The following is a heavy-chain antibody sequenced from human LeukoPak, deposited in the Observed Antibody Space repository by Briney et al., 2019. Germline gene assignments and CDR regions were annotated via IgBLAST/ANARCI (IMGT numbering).Heavy chain of an antibody. J-gene: IGHJ5*02. D-gene: IGHD1-26*01. CDR2: ISWNSGSI. V-gene: IGHV3-9*01. CDR1: GFTFDDYA. CDR3: AKDVARYRWELPGWFDP. Sequence: GGSLRLSCAASGFTFDDYAMHWVRQAPGKGLEWVSGISWNSGSIGYADSVKGRFTISRDNAKNSLYLQMNSLRAEDTALYYCAKDVARYRWELPGWFDPWGQGTLVTVSS.